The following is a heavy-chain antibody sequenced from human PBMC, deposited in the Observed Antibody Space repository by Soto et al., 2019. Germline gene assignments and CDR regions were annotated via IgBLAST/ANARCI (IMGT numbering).Heavy chain of an antibody. J-gene: IGHJ5*02. V-gene: IGHV4-4*02. CDR2: VFATGDT. Sequence: SETLSLTCGVSGGTVASSHWWRWVRQSPGGWLEWIGNVFATGDTHLNPWLQSRVTISVDKANNKFSMRLNSLTAADTDVYFCAREIVTAGGNNYFDPWGPGTLVTVSS. D-gene: IGHD2-21*02. CDR3: AREIVTAGGNNYFDP. CDR1: GGTVASSHW.